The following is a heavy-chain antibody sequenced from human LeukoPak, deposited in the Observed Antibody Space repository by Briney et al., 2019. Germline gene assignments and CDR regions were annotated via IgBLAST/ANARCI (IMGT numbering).Heavy chain of an antibody. Sequence: SETLSLTCAVYGGSFSGYYWSWIRQPPGKGLEWIGEINHSGSTNYNPSLKSRVTISVDTSKNQFSLKLSSVTAADTAVYYCARGRSSSWYSLKGAFDIWGRGTMVTVSS. D-gene: IGHD6-13*01. CDR3: ARGRSSSWYSLKGAFDI. CDR2: INHSGST. J-gene: IGHJ3*02. V-gene: IGHV4-34*01. CDR1: GGSFSGYY.